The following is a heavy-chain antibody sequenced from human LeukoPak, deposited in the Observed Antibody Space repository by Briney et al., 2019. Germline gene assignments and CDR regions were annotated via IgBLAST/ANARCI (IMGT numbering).Heavy chain of an antibody. CDR3: ARVPDRLLVVDY. V-gene: IGHV4-38-2*02. CDR2: IYHSGST. Sequence: SETLSLTCTVSGYSISSGYYWGWIRQPPGKGLEWIGSIYHSGSTYYNPSLKSRVTISVDTSKNQFSLKLSSVTAADTAVYYCARVPDRLLVVDYWGQGTLVTVSS. D-gene: IGHD2-21*02. J-gene: IGHJ4*02. CDR1: GYSISSGYY.